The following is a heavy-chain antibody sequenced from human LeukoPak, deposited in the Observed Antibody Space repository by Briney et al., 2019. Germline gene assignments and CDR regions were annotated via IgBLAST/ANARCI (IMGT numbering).Heavy chain of an antibody. V-gene: IGHV3-23*01. CDR2: ISGSGGST. CDR1: GFTFSSYA. D-gene: IGHD1-26*01. J-gene: IGHJ4*02. Sequence: GGSLRLSCAASGFTFSSYAMSWVRQAPGKGLEWVSAISGSGGSTYYAVSVKGRFTISRDNSKNTLYLQMNSLRAEDTAVYYCARPPRGIVGATDWGQGTLVTVSS. CDR3: ARPPRGIVGATD.